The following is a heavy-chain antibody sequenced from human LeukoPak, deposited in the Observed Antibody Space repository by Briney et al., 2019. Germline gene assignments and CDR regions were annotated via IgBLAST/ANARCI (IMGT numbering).Heavy chain of an antibody. CDR2: INSDGSST. Sequence: QPGGSLRLSCAASGFTFSSYWMHWVRQAPGKGLVWVSRINSDGSSTSYADSVKGRFTISRDNAKNTLYLQMNSLRAEDTAVYYCAKEYGDYVWAFGIWGQGTMVTVSS. CDR1: GFTFSSYW. J-gene: IGHJ3*02. D-gene: IGHD4-17*01. V-gene: IGHV3-74*01. CDR3: AKEYGDYVWAFGI.